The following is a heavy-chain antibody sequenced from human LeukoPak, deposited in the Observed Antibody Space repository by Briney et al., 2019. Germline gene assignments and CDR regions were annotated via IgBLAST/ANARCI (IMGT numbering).Heavy chain of an antibody. J-gene: IGHJ4*02. D-gene: IGHD2-21*01. CDR1: GGSISSYY. Sequence: SETLSLTCTVSGGSISSYYWSWIRQPPGKELEWIGYIYTSGSTNYNPSLKSRVTISVDMSKNQFSLKLSSVTAADTAVYYCARGQIVDTFDYWGQGTLVTVSS. V-gene: IGHV4-4*09. CDR3: ARGQIVDTFDY. CDR2: IYTSGST.